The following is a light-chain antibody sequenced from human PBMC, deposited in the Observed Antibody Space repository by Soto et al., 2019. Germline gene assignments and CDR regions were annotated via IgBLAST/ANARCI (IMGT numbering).Light chain of an antibody. CDR1: SSDGGSYNL. CDR3: CSYAGSSTYV. Sequence: QSVLTQPASVSGSPGQSITISCTGTSSDGGSYNLVSWYQQHPGKAPKLMIYEGSERPSGVSNRFSGSKFGNTASLTISGLQAEGEADYFCCSYAGSSTYVFGTGTKVTGL. J-gene: IGLJ1*01. CDR2: EGS. V-gene: IGLV2-23*01.